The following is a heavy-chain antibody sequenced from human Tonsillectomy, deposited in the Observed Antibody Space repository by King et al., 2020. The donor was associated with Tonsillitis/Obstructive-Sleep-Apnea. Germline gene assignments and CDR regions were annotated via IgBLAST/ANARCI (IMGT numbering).Heavy chain of an antibody. J-gene: IGHJ4*02. CDR2: IWYDSRNK. D-gene: IGHD3-3*02. CDR1: GFNFNDYG. V-gene: IGHV3-33*06. Sequence: QVQLVESGGGVVQPGRSLRLSCAASGFNFNDYGMHWVRQAPGTGLEWVAVIWYDSRNKEYADSVKGRCTLSRDNSKNTVNLQLDNLRAEDTAVYYCAKSEGHFAEPIDFWGQGTLVTVSS. CDR3: AKSEGHFAEPIDF.